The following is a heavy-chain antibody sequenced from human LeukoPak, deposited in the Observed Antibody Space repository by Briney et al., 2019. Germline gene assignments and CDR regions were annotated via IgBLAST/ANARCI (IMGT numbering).Heavy chain of an antibody. D-gene: IGHD2-21*02. CDR1: GFTFSSHW. CDR2: IWYDGSSK. V-gene: IGHV3-33*08. CDR3: AREGRCGGDCYYDY. Sequence: SGGSLRLSCAASGFTFSSHWMNWVRQAPGKGLEWVAVIWYDGSSKYYADSVKGRFTISRDNSKDTLYLQMNSLRAEDTAVYYCAREGRCGGDCYYDYWGQGTLVTVSS. J-gene: IGHJ4*02.